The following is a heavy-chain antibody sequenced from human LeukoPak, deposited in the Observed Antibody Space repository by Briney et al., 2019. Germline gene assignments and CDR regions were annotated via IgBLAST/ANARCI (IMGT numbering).Heavy chain of an antibody. CDR2: ISGSGGST. CDR1: GFTFSSYA. J-gene: IGHJ4*02. V-gene: IGHV3-23*01. CDR3: ATQSGSRRNDY. D-gene: IGHD3-10*01. Sequence: GGSLRLSCAASGFTFSSYAMSWVRQAPGKGLEWVSAISGSGGSTYYADSVKGRFTISRDNSKNTLYLQMNSLSAEDTAVYYCATQSGSRRNDYWGQGTLVTVSS.